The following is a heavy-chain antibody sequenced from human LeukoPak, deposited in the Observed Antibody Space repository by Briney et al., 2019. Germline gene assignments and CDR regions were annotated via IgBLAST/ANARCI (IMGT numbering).Heavy chain of an antibody. D-gene: IGHD4-17*01. J-gene: IGHJ2*01. V-gene: IGHV4-59*01. CDR2: IYHTGTT. CDR1: GGAINSNY. CDR3: ARGGHDHGDFVYFDL. Sequence: PSETLSLTCTVSGGAINSNYWSRIRQPPGKGLECLGHIYHTGTTTYNPSLKSRVTISVDTSRTQFSLKLTSVTAADTAVYFCARGGHDHGDFVYFDLWGRGTLVTVSS.